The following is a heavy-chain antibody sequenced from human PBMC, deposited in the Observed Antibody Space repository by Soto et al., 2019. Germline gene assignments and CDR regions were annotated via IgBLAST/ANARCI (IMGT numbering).Heavy chain of an antibody. CDR3: ASGIAAAGKISYFDY. D-gene: IGHD6-13*01. CDR1: GYSFTSYW. Sequence: LKISGKGSGYSFTSYWIVWVRQMPVKGLEWMGIIYPGDSDTRYSPSFQGQVTISADKSISTAYLQWSSLKASDTAMYYCASGIAAAGKISYFDYWGQGTLVTVSS. J-gene: IGHJ4*02. CDR2: IYPGDSDT. V-gene: IGHV5-51*01.